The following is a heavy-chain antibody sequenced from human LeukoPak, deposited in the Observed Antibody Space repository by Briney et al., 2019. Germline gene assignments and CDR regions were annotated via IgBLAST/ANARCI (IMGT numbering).Heavy chain of an antibody. CDR3: ARGRLNYDILTGYYRSGYGMDV. CDR1: GGSFSGYY. CDR2: INHSGST. J-gene: IGHJ6*02. V-gene: IGHV4-34*01. D-gene: IGHD3-9*01. Sequence: SETLSLTCAVYGGSFSGYYWSWIRQPPGKGLEWIGEINHSGSTNYNPSLKSRVTISVDTSKNQFSLKLRSVTAADAAVYYCARGRLNYDILTGYYRSGYGMDVWGQGTTVTVSS.